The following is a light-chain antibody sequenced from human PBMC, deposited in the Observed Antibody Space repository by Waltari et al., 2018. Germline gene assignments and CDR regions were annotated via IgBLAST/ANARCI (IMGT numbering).Light chain of an antibody. CDR3: QQYYSDPLT. V-gene: IGKV1-8*01. CDR1: QHIAGY. Sequence: AIRMTQSPSSFPASTGDRVTITCRASQHIAGYLAWYQQKPGKAPKLLIYAASTLKSGVPSRFSGSGSGTDFTLTISCLQSEDFATYYCQQYYSDPLTFGGGTKVEIK. J-gene: IGKJ4*01. CDR2: AAS.